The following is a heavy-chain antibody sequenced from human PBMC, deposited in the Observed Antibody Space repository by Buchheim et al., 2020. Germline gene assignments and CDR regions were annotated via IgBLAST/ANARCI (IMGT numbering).Heavy chain of an antibody. J-gene: IGHJ4*02. CDR3: ATRIAVAAFDY. D-gene: IGHD6-19*01. Sequence: QVQLVQSGAEVKKPGASVKVSCKASGYTFTGYYMHWVRQAPGQGLEWMGIINPSGGSTTYAQKFQGRLTMTRDTSTSTVYIELSSLRSEDTAVYYCATRIAVAAFDYWGQGTL. CDR1: GYTFTGYY. CDR2: INPSGGST. V-gene: IGHV1-46*01.